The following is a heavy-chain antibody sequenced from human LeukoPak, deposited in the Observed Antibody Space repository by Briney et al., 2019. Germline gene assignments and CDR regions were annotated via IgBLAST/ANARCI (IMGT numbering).Heavy chain of an antibody. D-gene: IGHD5-12*01. Sequence: PSETLSLTCAVSGYSISSGYYWGWIRQPPGKGLEWIGSIYHSGSTYYNPSLKSRVTISVDTSKNQFSLKLSSVTAADTAVYYCARADSGYDFHYWGQGNLVTVSS. CDR3: ARADSGYDFHY. J-gene: IGHJ4*02. V-gene: IGHV4-38-2*01. CDR1: GYSISSGYY. CDR2: IYHSGST.